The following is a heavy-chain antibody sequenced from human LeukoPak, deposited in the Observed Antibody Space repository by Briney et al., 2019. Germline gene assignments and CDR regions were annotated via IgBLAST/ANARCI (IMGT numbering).Heavy chain of an antibody. V-gene: IGHV4-34*01. CDR1: GGSFSGYY. J-gene: IGHJ4*02. D-gene: IGHD4-17*01. CDR3: ARSYGDYPGYYFGY. Sequence: SETLSLTCAVYGGSFSGYYWSWIRQPPGKGPEWIGEINHSGSTNYNPSLKSRVTISVDTSKNRFSLKLSSVTAADTAVYYCARSYGDYPGYYFGYWGQGTLVTVSS. CDR2: INHSGST.